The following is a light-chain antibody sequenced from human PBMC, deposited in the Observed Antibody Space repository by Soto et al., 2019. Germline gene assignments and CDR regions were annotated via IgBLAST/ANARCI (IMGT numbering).Light chain of an antibody. CDR1: SSDVGAFDY. CDR3: SPYAGNNNVV. V-gene: IGLV2-8*01. Sequence: QSVLTQPPSASGSPGQSVTISCTGTSSDVGAFDYVSWYQQFPGKAPKLMIYEVTKRPSGVPDRFSGSKSGNTASLTVSGLQAGDEADYYCSPYAGNNNVVFGGGTKVTVL. J-gene: IGLJ2*01. CDR2: EVT.